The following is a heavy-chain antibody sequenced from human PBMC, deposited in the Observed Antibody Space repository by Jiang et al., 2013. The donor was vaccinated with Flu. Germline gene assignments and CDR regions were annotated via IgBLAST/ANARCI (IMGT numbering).Heavy chain of an antibody. CDR1: GYTFTSYG. Sequence: GAEVKKPGASVKVSCKASGYTFTSYGISWVRQAPGQGLEWMGWISGNNGKTHYAEKLQDRVTMTTDTSTGTAYMELRSLRSDDTAVYYCARDRWAYYDSYGYDSWGQGTLVTVSS. J-gene: IGHJ4*02. CDR2: ISGNNGKT. D-gene: IGHD3-22*01. CDR3: ARDRWAYYDSYGYDS. V-gene: IGHV1-18*01.